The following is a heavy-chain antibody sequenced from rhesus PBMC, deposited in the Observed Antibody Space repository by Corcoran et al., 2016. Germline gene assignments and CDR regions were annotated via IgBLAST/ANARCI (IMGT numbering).Heavy chain of an antibody. CDR2: ISGSGGST. D-gene: IGHD4-23*01. CDR3: ARDTVTTLLYWYFDL. Sequence: QLQLQESGPGLVKPSETLSLTCAVSGGSISSNYWSWIRQPPGKGLEWIGRISGSGGSTDYNPSLKRRVTCSTDTSKNQFSLKLSSVTAADTAVYYCARDTVTTLLYWYFDLWGPGTPITISS. CDR1: GGSISSNY. V-gene: IGHV4-173*01. J-gene: IGHJ2*01.